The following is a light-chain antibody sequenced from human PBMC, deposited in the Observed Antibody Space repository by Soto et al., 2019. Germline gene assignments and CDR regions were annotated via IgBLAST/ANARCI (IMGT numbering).Light chain of an antibody. CDR1: QSVYNY. V-gene: IGKV3-11*01. CDR2: DAS. CDR3: QHRSNWPVT. Sequence: EIVLTQSPATLSLSPGERATLSCRASQSVYNYLAWYQQKPGQAPRLLIYDASNRATGIPARFSGSGSGTDFTLTISSLEPEDFAVYFCQHRSNWPVTFGGGTKVEIK. J-gene: IGKJ4*01.